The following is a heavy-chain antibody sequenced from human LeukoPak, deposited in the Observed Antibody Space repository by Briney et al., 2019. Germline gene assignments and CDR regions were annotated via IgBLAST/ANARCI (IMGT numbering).Heavy chain of an antibody. V-gene: IGHV4-34*01. CDR3: VRHPSFTLVGVVTAFDL. D-gene: IGHD3-3*01. CDR2: ISHSGVT. J-gene: IGHJ2*01. CDR1: GGSFSGSY. Sequence: SGTLSLTCAVYGGSFSGSYWGWIRHSPGKGLELIGEISHSGVTAYTPSLKSRVTISLDTSNSQFSLKLFSVTAADTAVYYCVRHPSFTLVGVVTAFDLWGRGTLVTVSS.